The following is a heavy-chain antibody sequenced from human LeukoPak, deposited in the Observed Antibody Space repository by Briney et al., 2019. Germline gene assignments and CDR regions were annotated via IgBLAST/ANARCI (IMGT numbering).Heavy chain of an antibody. CDR2: SYYSGRT. V-gene: IGHV4-59*01. CDR3: ARGNYYYYMDV. CDR1: GGSIGSYF. Sequence: SETLSLTCTVSGGSIGSYFWSWIRQPPGKGLEWIGYSYYSGRTNYNPSLKSRVTISVDTSKNQFSLKLSSVTAADTAIYYCARGNYYYYMDVWGKGTTVTVSS. J-gene: IGHJ6*03.